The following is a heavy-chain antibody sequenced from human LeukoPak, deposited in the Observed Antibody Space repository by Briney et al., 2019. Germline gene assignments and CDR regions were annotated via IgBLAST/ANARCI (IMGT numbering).Heavy chain of an antibody. J-gene: IGHJ4*02. CDR1: GFTFSDYA. Sequence: GGSLRLSCAASGFTFSDYALGWVRQAPGRGLGWVATLSGSGAGTYYSDSVQGRFTISRDNSKRTLFLQMNSLRAEDTAFYYCAKAGLGVDTFFDYWGQGTLVTVSS. CDR3: AKAGLGVDTFFDY. V-gene: IGHV3-23*01. CDR2: LSGSGAGT. D-gene: IGHD3-3*01.